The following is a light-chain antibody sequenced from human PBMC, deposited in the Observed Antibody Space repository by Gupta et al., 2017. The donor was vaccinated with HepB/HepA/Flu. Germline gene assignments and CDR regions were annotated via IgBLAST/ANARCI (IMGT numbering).Light chain of an antibody. Sequence: EMVLTHSPGTLSLSPGERATLSCRASQSVDSSYLAWYQQKPGQAPRYLIYGASRRAKGIPDKFSGRGGGTDDIVTITRRDPEDFVVYYCQQENCGHPEITFGHGTKVEIK. J-gene: IGKJ3*01. V-gene: IGKV3-20*01. CDR1: QSVDSSY. CDR2: GAS. CDR3: QQENCGHPEIT.